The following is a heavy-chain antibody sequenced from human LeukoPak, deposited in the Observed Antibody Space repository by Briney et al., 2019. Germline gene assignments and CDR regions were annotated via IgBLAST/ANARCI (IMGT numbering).Heavy chain of an antibody. D-gene: IGHD6-6*01. J-gene: IGHJ4*02. CDR1: GFTFTRYS. CDR2: ISSSGSYI. Sequence: AGGSLRLSCAASGFTFTRYSMNWVRQAPGKGLEWVSSISSSGSYIFYAQSVEGRFIISRDNAKNSHYLQMNSLRVDDTAVYFCARGTYRSSSPSIGMPYYLDYWGQGILVTVSS. CDR3: ARGTYRSSSPSIGMPYYLDY. V-gene: IGHV3-21*01.